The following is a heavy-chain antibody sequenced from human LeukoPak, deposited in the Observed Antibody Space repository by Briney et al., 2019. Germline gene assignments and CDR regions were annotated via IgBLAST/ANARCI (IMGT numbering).Heavy chain of an antibody. J-gene: IGHJ4*02. CDR2: INHSGST. CDR3: ARLSYSGYDYRSRYFDY. D-gene: IGHD5-12*01. Sequence: SETLSLTCAVYGGSFSGYYWSWIRQPPGKGLEWIGEINHSGSTNYNPSLKSRVTISVDTSKNQFSLKLSSVTAADTAVYYCARLSYSGYDYRSRYFDYWGQGTLVTVSS. CDR1: GGSFSGYY. V-gene: IGHV4-34*01.